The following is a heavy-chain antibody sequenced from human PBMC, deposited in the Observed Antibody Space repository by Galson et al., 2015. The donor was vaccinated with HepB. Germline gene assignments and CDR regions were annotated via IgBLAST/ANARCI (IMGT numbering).Heavy chain of an antibody. Sequence: SVKVSCKVSGYPLTQLSMHWVRQAPGRGLEWVGCFDPDDGDRAYAQRFQGRVTMTEDTSTDTAYMELRSLRSEDTAVYYCAVGGSSHNPYYYYYLDVWGKGTTVTVSS. CDR3: AVGGSSHNPYYYYYLDV. V-gene: IGHV1-24*01. CDR2: FDPDDGDR. D-gene: IGHD3-16*01. CDR1: GYPLTQLS. J-gene: IGHJ6*03.